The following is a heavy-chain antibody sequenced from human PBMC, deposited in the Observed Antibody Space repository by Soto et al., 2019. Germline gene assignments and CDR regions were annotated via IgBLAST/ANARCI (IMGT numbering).Heavy chain of an antibody. CDR3: TTDPYYDFWSGYYELNWFDP. D-gene: IGHD3-3*01. CDR1: GFTFSNAW. J-gene: IGHJ5*02. V-gene: IGHV3-15*07. Sequence: GGSLRLSCAASGFTFSNAWMNWVRQAPGKGLEWVGRIKSKTDGGTTDYAAPVKGRFTISRDDSKNTLYLQMNSLKTEDTAVYYCTTDPYYDFWSGYYELNWFDPWGQGTLVTVSS. CDR2: IKSKTDGGTT.